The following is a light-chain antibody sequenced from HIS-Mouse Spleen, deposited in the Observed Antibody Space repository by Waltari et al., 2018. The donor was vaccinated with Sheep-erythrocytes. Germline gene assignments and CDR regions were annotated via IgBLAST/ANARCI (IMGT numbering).Light chain of an antibody. J-gene: IGLJ3*02. CDR3: QSYDSSLSGSV. CDR1: SSNIGAGYD. CDR2: GNG. V-gene: IGLV1-40*01. Sequence: QSVLTQPPSVSGAPGQRVTISCTGSSSNIGAGYDVHWYQQLPGTAPKLLIYGNGTRPSGVPDRFSGSKSGTSASLAIPGLQAEDEADYYCQSYDSSLSGSVFGGGTKLTVL.